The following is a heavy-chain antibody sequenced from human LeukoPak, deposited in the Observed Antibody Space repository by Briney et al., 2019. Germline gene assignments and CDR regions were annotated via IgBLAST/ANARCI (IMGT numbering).Heavy chain of an antibody. CDR2: INEDGSEK. CDR1: RFSFSSFW. D-gene: IGHD1-7*01. Sequence: GGSLRLSCAASRFSFSSFWMTWVRQAPGKGLEWVANINEDGSEKYYVDSVKGRFTISRDNAKNSLFLQMNSLRAEDTAVYYCARARNCDYWGQGTLVTVSS. J-gene: IGHJ4*02. CDR3: ARARNCDY. V-gene: IGHV3-7*05.